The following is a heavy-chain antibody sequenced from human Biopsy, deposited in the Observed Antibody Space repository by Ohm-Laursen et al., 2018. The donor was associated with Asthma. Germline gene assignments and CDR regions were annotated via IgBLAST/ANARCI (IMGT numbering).Heavy chain of an antibody. Sequence: SLRLSCAASGFTVSRDHMFWVRQAPGKGLEWVSAISGSGGSTYYADSVKGRFTMARDNSKNTLDLQMNSLREEDTAVYYCVRDGTDDAFDIWGQGTVVSVSS. J-gene: IGHJ3*02. CDR1: GFTVSRDH. D-gene: IGHD1-1*01. CDR2: ISGSGGST. CDR3: VRDGTDDAFDI. V-gene: IGHV3-23*01.